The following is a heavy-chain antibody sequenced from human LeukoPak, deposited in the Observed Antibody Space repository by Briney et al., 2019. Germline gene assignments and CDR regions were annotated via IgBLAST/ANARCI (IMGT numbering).Heavy chain of an antibody. J-gene: IGHJ4*02. Sequence: GGSLRLSCAASGFIVSNDYMSWVRQAPGKGLEWVSVIYSDGSTYYADSVKGRFTISRDNSKNPLYLQMSSLRAEDTAVYYCAAHYSSGWYVYFDYWGQGTLVTVSS. D-gene: IGHD6-19*01. CDR1: GFIVSNDY. CDR2: IYSDGST. CDR3: AAHYSSGWYVYFDY. V-gene: IGHV3-66*01.